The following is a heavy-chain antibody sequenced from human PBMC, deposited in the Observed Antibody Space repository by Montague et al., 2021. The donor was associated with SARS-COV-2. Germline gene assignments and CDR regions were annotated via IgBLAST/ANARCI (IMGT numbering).Heavy chain of an antibody. D-gene: IGHD1-26*01. CDR2: VDLCLNT. CDR3: ARKGSGRSDLAY. V-gene: IGHV4-4*02. Sequence: SETLSLTCAGDLHCGVAELWRRSVEHPLNSSHGSVSYVDLCLNTKYKPSLKSRVSMSVDKSWNQFSLRLTSVTAADTAIYYCARKGSGRSDLAYWGQGTLVNVYS. J-gene: IGHJ4*02. CDR1: LHCGVAELW.